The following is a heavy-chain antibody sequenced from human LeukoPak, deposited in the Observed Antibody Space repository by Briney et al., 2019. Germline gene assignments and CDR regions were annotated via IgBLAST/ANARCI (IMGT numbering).Heavy chain of an antibody. CDR2: ISAYNGNT. V-gene: IGHV1-18*01. CDR3: ARQVYYYGSGSYYNYYFDY. CDR1: GYTFTSYG. Sequence: ASVKVSYKASGYTFTSYGISWVRQAPGQGLEWMGWISAYNGNTNYAQKLQGRVTMTTDTSTSTAYMELRSLRSDDTAVYYCARQVYYYGSGSYYNYYFDYWGQGTLVTVSS. J-gene: IGHJ4*02. D-gene: IGHD3-10*01.